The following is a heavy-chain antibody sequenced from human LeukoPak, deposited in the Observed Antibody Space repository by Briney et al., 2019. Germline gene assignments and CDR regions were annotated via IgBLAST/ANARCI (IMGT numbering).Heavy chain of an antibody. CDR1: AFTFRSYW. CDR3: AKAARRITMIVVVITLKYFDY. CDR2: INTDGSST. V-gene: IGHV3-74*01. Sequence: GGSLRLSCKASAFTFRSYWMHWVRQAPGKGLAWVSRINTDGSSTTYADSVKGRFTIFRDNARNTLYLQMNSLRAEDAAVYYCAKAARRITMIVVVITLKYFDYWGQGTLVTVSS. D-gene: IGHD3-22*01. J-gene: IGHJ4*02.